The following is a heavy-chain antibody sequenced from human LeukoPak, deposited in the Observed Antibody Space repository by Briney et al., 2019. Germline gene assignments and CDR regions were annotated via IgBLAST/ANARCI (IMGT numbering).Heavy chain of an antibody. CDR2: IIPISGTA. J-gene: IGHJ4*02. D-gene: IGHD6-6*01. Sequence: SVKVSCKASGGTFSSYSFSWVRQAPGQGLEWMGGIIPISGTANYAQKFQGRVRITADESTSTAYMDLSSLRSEDTAVYYCARSSISTLYFDSWGQGTLVTVSS. CDR3: ARSSISTLYFDS. CDR1: GGTFSSYS. V-gene: IGHV1-69*13.